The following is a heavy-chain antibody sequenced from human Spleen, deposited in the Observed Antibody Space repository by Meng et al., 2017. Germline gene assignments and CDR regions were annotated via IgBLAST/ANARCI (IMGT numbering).Heavy chain of an antibody. CDR2: ISAGGDRT. J-gene: IGHJ4*02. CDR3: AKYSYGLGDYFDY. V-gene: IGHV3-23*04. D-gene: IGHD3-10*01. CDR1: GFTFGSYG. Sequence: VEVGGSGGGLVQPGGSLRLSCAASGFTFGSYGMSWVRQAPGKGLEWVSAISAGGDRTYYTDSVKGQFTVSRDNSKNTLYLQMNSLRVEDTAVYYCAKYSYGLGDYFDYWGQGALVTVSS.